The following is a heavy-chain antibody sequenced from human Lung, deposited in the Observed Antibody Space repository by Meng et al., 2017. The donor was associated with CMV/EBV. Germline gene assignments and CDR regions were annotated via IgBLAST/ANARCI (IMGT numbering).Heavy chain of an antibody. CDR3: ARGYCSGGSCPVFDP. V-gene: IGHV1-8*01. Sequence: AEVKKPGASVKVSCKASGYTFTSYDINGVRQATGQGLEWMGWMNPNSGNTGYAKKFQGRVTMTRNTSISTAYMELSSLRSEDTAVYYCARGYCSGGSCPVFDPWGQGTLVTVSS. CDR1: GYTFTSYD. D-gene: IGHD2-15*01. CDR2: MNPNSGNT. J-gene: IGHJ5*02.